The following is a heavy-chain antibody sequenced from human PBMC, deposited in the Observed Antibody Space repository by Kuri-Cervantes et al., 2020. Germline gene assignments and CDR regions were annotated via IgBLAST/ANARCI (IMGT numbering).Heavy chain of an antibody. V-gene: IGHV3-30-3*01. Sequence: GESLKISCAASGFTFSSYAMHWVRQAPGKGLESVAVISYDGSNKYYADSVKGRFTISRDNSKNTLYLQMNSLRAEDTAVYYCARVDSSSWYYHYYGMDVWGQGTTVTVSS. CDR1: GFTFSSYA. J-gene: IGHJ6*02. CDR3: ARVDSSSWYYHYYGMDV. D-gene: IGHD6-13*01. CDR2: ISYDGSNK.